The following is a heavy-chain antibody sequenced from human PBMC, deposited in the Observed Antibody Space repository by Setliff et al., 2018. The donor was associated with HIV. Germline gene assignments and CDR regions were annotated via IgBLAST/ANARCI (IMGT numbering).Heavy chain of an antibody. Sequence: SETLSLTCTVSGGSMSSGSYSWTWLRQPAGKEPELIGHVYVGGTVIYNPSLASRLTISIVPSKNQFSLDLRSVTAADTARYYCARGRTIGVSAVFFDPWGQGTPVTVSS. CDR3: ARGRTIGVSAVFFDP. CDR2: VYVGGTV. D-gene: IGHD3-3*01. J-gene: IGHJ5*02. CDR1: GGSMSSGSYS. V-gene: IGHV4-61*09.